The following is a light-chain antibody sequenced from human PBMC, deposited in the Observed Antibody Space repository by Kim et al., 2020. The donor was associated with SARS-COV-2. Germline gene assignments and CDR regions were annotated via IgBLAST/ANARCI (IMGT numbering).Light chain of an antibody. V-gene: IGKV3-15*01. CDR3: QHYNNWPPGLT. CDR2: GAS. J-gene: IGKJ4*01. CDR1: QSVSST. Sequence: SPGERATRSCRASQSVSSTLAWYQQKPGQAPRLLIHGASTRATGVPARFSGSGSGTEFTLTISSLQSEDSAVYYCQHYNNWPPGLTFGGGTKVEI.